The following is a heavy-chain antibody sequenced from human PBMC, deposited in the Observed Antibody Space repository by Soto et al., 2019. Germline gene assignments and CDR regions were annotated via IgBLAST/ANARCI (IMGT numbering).Heavy chain of an antibody. D-gene: IGHD3-10*01. V-gene: IGHV3-33*01. J-gene: IGHJ6*01. Sequence: VQLVESGGGVVQPGRSLSLSCAASGFTFSSYGIHWVRQAPGKGLEWVAVIWYDGSNKYYADSVKGRFTISRDNSKNTLYLQMNGLRAEDTAVYYCAREVLVRGIKYHGMDVW. CDR2: IWYDGSNK. CDR3: AREVLVRGIKYHGMDV. CDR1: GFTFSSYG.